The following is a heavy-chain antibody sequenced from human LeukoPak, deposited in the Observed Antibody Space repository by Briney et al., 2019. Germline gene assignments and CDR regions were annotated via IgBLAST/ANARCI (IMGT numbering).Heavy chain of an antibody. J-gene: IGHJ3*02. CDR1: GYTFTSYY. Sequence: ASVKVSCKASGYTFTSYYVHWVRQAPGQGLEWMGIINPTSGDTNYAQNFQGRVTMTWDMSTSTVYMELSSLRSEDTAVYYCARYGFSSVWQGGWHAFDIWGLGTMVTVSS. D-gene: IGHD6-25*01. CDR3: ARYGFSSVWQGGWHAFDI. CDR2: INPTSGDT. V-gene: IGHV1-46*01.